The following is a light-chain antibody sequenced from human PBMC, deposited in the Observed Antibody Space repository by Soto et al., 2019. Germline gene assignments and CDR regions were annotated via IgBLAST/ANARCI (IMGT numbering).Light chain of an antibody. CDR2: DNN. Sequence: QSVLTQPPSVSGAPGQRGIISCTGSSSNIGAGYDVHWYQQLPGTAPRLLIYDNNNRPSGVPARFSVSKSDTSASLAITGLPPEDEADYYCQSYDSSLSGSYVFGTGTTVTVL. V-gene: IGLV1-40*01. CDR1: SSNIGAGYD. CDR3: QSYDSSLSGSYV. J-gene: IGLJ1*01.